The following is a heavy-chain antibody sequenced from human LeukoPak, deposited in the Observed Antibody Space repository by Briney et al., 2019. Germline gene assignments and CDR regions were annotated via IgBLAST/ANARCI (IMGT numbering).Heavy chain of an antibody. CDR2: INGDGNTR. CDR3: VRDMGYYDKV. Sequence: GGSLRPSCAASGFTFSTSWMHWVRQAPGKGLVWVSRINGDGNTRNYADSVKGRFTISRDNAKNTLYLQMNSLRAEDTAVYYCVRDMGYYDKVWGQGTLVTVSS. D-gene: IGHD3-22*01. V-gene: IGHV3-74*01. J-gene: IGHJ4*02. CDR1: GFTFSTSW.